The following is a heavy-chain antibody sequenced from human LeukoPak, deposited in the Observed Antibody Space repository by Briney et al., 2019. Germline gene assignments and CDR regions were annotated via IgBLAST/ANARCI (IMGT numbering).Heavy chain of an antibody. V-gene: IGHV3-23*01. CDR2: ITGSGDAT. CDR1: GFRFSTYT. J-gene: IGHJ3*01. D-gene: IGHD3-16*01. Sequence: PGGSLRLSCAASGFRFSTYTMSWVRQAPGKGLEWVSAITGSGDATSYADSVRGRFTFSRDNSRNTLYLQLNPLRADDTAVYSCAKAAVLIGLAAIDAWGQGTMVTVSS. CDR3: AKAAVLIGLAAIDA.